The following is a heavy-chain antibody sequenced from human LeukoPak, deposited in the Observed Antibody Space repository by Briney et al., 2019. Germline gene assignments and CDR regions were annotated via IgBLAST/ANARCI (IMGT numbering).Heavy chain of an antibody. V-gene: IGHV3-23*01. J-gene: IGHJ4*02. CDR2: ISGSGGST. Sequence: QPGGSLRLSCAASGFTFSSYAMSWVRQAPGEGLEWVSGISGSGGSTYYADSVKGRFTISRDNSKNTLYLQTNSLRAEDTAVYYCAKAPDTAMAPYFDYWGQGTLVTVSS. CDR3: AKAPDTAMAPYFDY. CDR1: GFTFSSYA. D-gene: IGHD5-18*01.